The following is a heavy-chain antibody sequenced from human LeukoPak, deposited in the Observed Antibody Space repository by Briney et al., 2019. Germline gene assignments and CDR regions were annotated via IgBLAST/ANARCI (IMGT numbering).Heavy chain of an antibody. V-gene: IGHV4-4*07. J-gene: IGHJ4*02. D-gene: IGHD6-13*01. CDR3: ARVGSSSWYFDY. CDR1: GGSISRYY. CDR2: IYTNGST. Sequence: SETLSLTCTVSGGSISRYYWSWIRQPAGKGLEWIGRIYTNGSTNYNPSLKSRVTMSVDTSKNQSSLKLSSVTAADTAVYYCARVGSSSWYFDYWGQGTLVTVSS.